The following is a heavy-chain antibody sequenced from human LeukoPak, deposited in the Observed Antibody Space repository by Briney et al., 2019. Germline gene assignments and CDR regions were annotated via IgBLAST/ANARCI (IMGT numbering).Heavy chain of an antibody. CDR1: GGSISSGGYY. D-gene: IGHD3-10*01. Sequence: PSETLSLTCTVSGGSISSGGYYWSWIRQHPGKGLEWIGYIYYSGSTYYNPSLKSRVTISVDTSKNQFSLKLSSVTAADTAVYYCAREESIDGGGDYWGQGTLVTVSS. V-gene: IGHV4-31*03. CDR3: AREESIDGGGDY. CDR2: IYYSGST. J-gene: IGHJ4*02.